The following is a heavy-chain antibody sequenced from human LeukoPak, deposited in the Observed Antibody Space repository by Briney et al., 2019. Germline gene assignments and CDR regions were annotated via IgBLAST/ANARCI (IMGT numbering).Heavy chain of an antibody. CDR3: ARDRGSLGVDC. CDR1: GVSIRSYY. Sequence: SETLSLPCTVSGVSIRSYYWSWIRQPPGKGLEFIGYIYYTGRSTYNPSLKSRVAISVDTSKNQFSLNLNSVTAADTAVYFCARDRGSLGVDCWGQGILVTVSS. V-gene: IGHV4-59*01. CDR2: IYYTGRS. D-gene: IGHD2-15*01. J-gene: IGHJ4*02.